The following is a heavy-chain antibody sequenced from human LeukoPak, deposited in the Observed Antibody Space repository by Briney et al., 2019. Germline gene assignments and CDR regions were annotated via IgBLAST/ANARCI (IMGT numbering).Heavy chain of an antibody. CDR2: IYYSGST. Sequence: SETLSLTCTVSGGSISSYYWSWIRQPPGKGLEWIGYIYYSGSTNYNPSLKSRVTISVDTSKNQFSLKLSSVTAADTAVYYCARGQRRLETYYFDYWGQGTLVTVSS. D-gene: IGHD1-1*01. CDR3: ARGQRRLETYYFDY. V-gene: IGHV4-59*08. J-gene: IGHJ4*02. CDR1: GGSISSYY.